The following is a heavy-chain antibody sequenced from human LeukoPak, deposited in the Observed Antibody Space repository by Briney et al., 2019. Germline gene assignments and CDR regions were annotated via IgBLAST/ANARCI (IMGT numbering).Heavy chain of an antibody. CDR2: ISSSSRNT. CDR3: AREPAYCGGDCYGLFDY. V-gene: IGHV3-21*01. CDR1: GFTFSTYS. D-gene: IGHD2-21*02. J-gene: IGHJ4*02. Sequence: GGSLRLSCAVSGFTFSTYSMTWVRQAPGKGLEWVSSISSSSRNTYYADSVEGRFTISRDNAKNSLYLQMNSLRAEDTAVYYCAREPAYCGGDCYGLFDYWGQGTLVTVSS.